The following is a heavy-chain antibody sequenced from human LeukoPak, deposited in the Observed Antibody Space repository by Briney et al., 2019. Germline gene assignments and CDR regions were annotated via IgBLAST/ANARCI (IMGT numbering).Heavy chain of an antibody. J-gene: IGHJ4*02. Sequence: GGSLRLSCAASGFTFSSFAMTWVRQAPGKGLEWVSGFDGNGPNTYYADSVKGRWTISRDNSRNTPYLEMNSLRPEDTAIYYCAKPRTTGLGWAQFDYWGQGSLVTVSS. CDR3: AKPRTTGLGWAQFDY. V-gene: IGHV3-23*01. CDR2: FDGNGPNT. CDR1: GFTFSSFA. D-gene: IGHD2-8*02.